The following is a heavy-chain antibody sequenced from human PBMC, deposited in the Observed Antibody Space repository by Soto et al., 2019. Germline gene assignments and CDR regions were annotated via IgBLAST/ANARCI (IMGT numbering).Heavy chain of an antibody. V-gene: IGHV1-18*01. CDR1: GYIFATYG. J-gene: IGHJ4*02. CDR3: ARDWPTSNGLNFDY. D-gene: IGHD2-8*01. CDR2: ISGYNDNI. Sequence: QVRLVQSEAEVRKPGASVKVSCKASGYIFATYGFTWVRQAPGQGLEWMGWISGYNDNIKYAEKFQSRVTLTTDAYTRSAYMELRRLRTDGTDVYYRARDWPTSNGLNFDYWGQGTLVTVSS.